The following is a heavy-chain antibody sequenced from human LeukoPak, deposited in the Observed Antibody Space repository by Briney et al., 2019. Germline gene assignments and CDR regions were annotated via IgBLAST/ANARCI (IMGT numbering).Heavy chain of an antibody. CDR3: AKKAQYNGNYPLDY. Sequence: PGGSLRLSCEASGFTFTSYSMSWFRQAPGKGLEWVSGTSDRGDYTYYADSVKGRFTISRDNSKNTLYLQMNSLRAEDTALYFCAKKAQYNGNYPLDYWGQGTLVTVSS. CDR2: TSDRGDYT. D-gene: IGHD1-26*01. CDR1: GFTFTSYS. V-gene: IGHV3-23*01. J-gene: IGHJ4*02.